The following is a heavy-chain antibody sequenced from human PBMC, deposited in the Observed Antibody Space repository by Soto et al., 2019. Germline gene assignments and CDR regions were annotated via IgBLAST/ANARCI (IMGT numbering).Heavy chain of an antibody. J-gene: IGHJ6*02. D-gene: IGHD2-2*01. V-gene: IGHV1-18*01. CDR1: GYTFTSYG. Sequence: GASVKVSCKASGYTFTSYGISCVRQAPGQGLEWMGWISAYNGNTNYAQKLQGRVTMTTDTSTSTAYMELRSLRSDDTAVYYCARPYQNYYYYGMDVWGQGTTVTSP. CDR3: ARPYQNYYYYGMDV. CDR2: ISAYNGNT.